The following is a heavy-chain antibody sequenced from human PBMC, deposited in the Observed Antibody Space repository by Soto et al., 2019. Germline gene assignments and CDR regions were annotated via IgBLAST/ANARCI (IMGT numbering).Heavy chain of an antibody. Sequence: GASVKVSCKASGYTFTSYYMHWVRQAPGQGLEWMGIINPSGGSTSYAQKFQGRVTMTRDTSTSTVYMELSSLRSEDTAVYYCARGIKYYDFWSGYLDYYYHGMDVWGQGTTVTVSS. J-gene: IGHJ6*02. D-gene: IGHD3-3*01. CDR3: ARGIKYYDFWSGYLDYYYHGMDV. CDR1: GYTFTSYY. CDR2: INPSGGST. V-gene: IGHV1-46*01.